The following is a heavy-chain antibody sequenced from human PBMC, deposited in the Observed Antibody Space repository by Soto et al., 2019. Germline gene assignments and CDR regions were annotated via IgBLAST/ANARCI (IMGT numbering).Heavy chain of an antibody. J-gene: IGHJ4*02. CDR1: GGSVSSFC. Sequence: SETLSLTCYVSGGSVSSFCWTWIRQSPGKGLESIAYVCSSGGTNYNPSLEGRGAISLDTSKNQFSLRLTSVTAADTDVYFCARVRTEYAVLDFWAQGPLVTVSS. CDR2: VCSSGGT. V-gene: IGHV4-59*02. D-gene: IGHD3-3*01. CDR3: ARVRTEYAVLDF.